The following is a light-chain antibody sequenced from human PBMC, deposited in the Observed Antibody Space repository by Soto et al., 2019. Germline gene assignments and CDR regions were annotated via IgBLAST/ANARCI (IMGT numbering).Light chain of an antibody. V-gene: IGKV3-20*01. CDR2: GAS. J-gene: IGKJ1*01. Sequence: EIVLTQSPGTLSLSPGERATLSCRASQSFSSNYLAWYQQKPGQAPRLLIYGASSRATGIPDRFNGSGSGTDFTLTISRLEPEDFAVYFCQQCGGSPRTFGQGTKVESK. CDR3: QQCGGSPRT. CDR1: QSFSSNY.